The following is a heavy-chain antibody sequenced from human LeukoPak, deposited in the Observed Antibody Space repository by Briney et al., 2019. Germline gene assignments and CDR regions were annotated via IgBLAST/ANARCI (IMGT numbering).Heavy chain of an antibody. CDR1: GGSISSYY. CDR3: ARARYVNSFYAFDI. Sequence: SETLSLTCTVSGGSISSYYWSWIRLPPGKGLEWIGFLSKSGNTNYSPSLKSRVTIFGDTSKNQFFLKLSSVTAADTAVYYCARARYVNSFYAFDIWGQGTLVTVSS. CDR2: LSKSGNT. J-gene: IGHJ3*02. V-gene: IGHV4-59*01. D-gene: IGHD3-9*01.